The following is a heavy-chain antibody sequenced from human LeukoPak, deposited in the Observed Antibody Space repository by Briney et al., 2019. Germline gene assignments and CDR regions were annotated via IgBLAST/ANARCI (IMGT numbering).Heavy chain of an antibody. Sequence: GGSLRLSCAASGLTVSNSYMSWVRQAPGKGLEWVSVLYSDGDTYYADSVKGRFTISRDDSKNTLYLQMIRLRAEDTAMYYCARRLPGGYGDYTRGSGAFDIWGQGTMVTVSS. J-gene: IGHJ3*02. V-gene: IGHV3-66*01. CDR3: ARRLPGGYGDYTRGSGAFDI. D-gene: IGHD4-17*01. CDR2: LYSDGDT. CDR1: GLTVSNSY.